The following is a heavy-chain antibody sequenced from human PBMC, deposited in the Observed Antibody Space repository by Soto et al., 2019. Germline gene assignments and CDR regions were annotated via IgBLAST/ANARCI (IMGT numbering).Heavy chain of an antibody. J-gene: IGHJ1*01. CDR3: AKEDNYYDSSGYYLEYFHH. CDR2: ISIDGSRT. Sequence: GGSLRLSCSGFGFIFSNYAIHLIRQAPGKGLEYVSFISIDGSRTHYADSVKGRFTISRDNSKNTPYLQMNSLRADDTAVYYCAKEDNYYDSSGYYLEYFHHWGQGTLVTVSS. D-gene: IGHD3-22*01. CDR1: GFIFSNYA. V-gene: IGHV3-64*04.